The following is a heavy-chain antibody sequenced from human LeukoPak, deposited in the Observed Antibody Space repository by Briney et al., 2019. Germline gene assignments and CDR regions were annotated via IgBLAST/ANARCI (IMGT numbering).Heavy chain of an antibody. CDR2: IYTSGST. Sequence: SETPSLTCTVSGGSISSYYWSWIRQPAGKGLEWIGRIYTSGSTNYNPSLKSRVTMSVDTSKNQFSLKLSSVTAADTAVYYCARDSFSVAGYYYYYGMDVWGQGTTVTVSS. CDR3: ARDSFSVAGYYYYYGMDV. D-gene: IGHD6-19*01. CDR1: GGSISSYY. J-gene: IGHJ6*02. V-gene: IGHV4-4*07.